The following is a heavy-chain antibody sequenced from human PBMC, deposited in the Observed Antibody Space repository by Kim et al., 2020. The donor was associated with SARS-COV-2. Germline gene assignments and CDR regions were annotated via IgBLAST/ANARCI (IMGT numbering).Heavy chain of an antibody. Sequence: YHPALRSRVTISVEPSTHQFSRELSSVTAADTAVYYCARHIGAARLHFDYWGQGTLVTVSS. CDR3: ARHIGAARLHFDY. D-gene: IGHD6-6*01. V-gene: IGHV4-59*08. J-gene: IGHJ4*02.